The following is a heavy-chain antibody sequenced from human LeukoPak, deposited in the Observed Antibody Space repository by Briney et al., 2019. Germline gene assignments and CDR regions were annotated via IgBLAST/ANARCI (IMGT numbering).Heavy chain of an antibody. CDR3: AKDRYYYDSSGYYGGFDY. Sequence: GASLRLSCAASGFTFSSYAMSWGRQAPGKGLEWVSAISGSGGSTYYADSVKGRFTISRDNSKNTLYLQMNSLRAEDTAVYYCAKDRYYYDSSGYYGGFDYWGQGTLVTVSS. D-gene: IGHD3-22*01. J-gene: IGHJ4*02. CDR1: GFTFSSYA. CDR2: ISGSGGST. V-gene: IGHV3-23*01.